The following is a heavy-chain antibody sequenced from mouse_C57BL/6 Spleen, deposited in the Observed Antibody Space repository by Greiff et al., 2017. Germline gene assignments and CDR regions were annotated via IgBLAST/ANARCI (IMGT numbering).Heavy chain of an antibody. D-gene: IGHD1-1*01. Sequence: EVKLLESGPELVKPGASVKIPCKASGYTFTDYNMDWVKQSHGKSLEWIGDINPNNGGTIYNQKFKGKATLTVDKSSSTAYMELRSLTSEDTAVYYCAIYYYGSSYPWFAYWGQGTLVTVSA. V-gene: IGHV1-18*01. J-gene: IGHJ3*01. CDR1: GYTFTDYN. CDR2: INPNNGGT. CDR3: AIYYYGSSYPWFAY.